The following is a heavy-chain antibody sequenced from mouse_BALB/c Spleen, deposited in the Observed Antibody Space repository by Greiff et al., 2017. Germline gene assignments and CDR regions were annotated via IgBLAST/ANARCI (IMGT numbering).Heavy chain of an antibody. CDR3: ARDDGAMDY. CDR2: ISDGGSYT. CDR1: GFTFSDYY. V-gene: IGHV5-4*02. Sequence: EVQLVESGGGLVKPGGSLKLSCAASGFTFSDYYMYWVRQTPEKRLEWVATISDGGSYTYYPDSVKGRFTISRDNAKNNLYLQMSSLKSEDTAMYYCARDDGAMDYWGQGTSVTVSS. J-gene: IGHJ4*01.